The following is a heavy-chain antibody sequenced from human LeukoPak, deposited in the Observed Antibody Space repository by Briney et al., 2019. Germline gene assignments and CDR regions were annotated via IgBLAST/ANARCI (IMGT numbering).Heavy chain of an antibody. J-gene: IGHJ4*02. CDR2: IYPGDSDA. CDR3: ARRTDSSGYNYFDY. D-gene: IGHD3-22*01. V-gene: IGHV5-51*01. CDR1: GYSFTSYW. Sequence: GESLKISCKGSGYSFTSYWIAWVRQMPGKGLEWMGIIYPGDSDARYSPSFQGQVTISADKSISTAYLQWSSLKASDTAMYYCARRTDSSGYNYFDYWGQGTLVTVSS.